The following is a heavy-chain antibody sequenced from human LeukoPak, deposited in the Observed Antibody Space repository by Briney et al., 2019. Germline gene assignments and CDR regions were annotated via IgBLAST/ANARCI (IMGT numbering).Heavy chain of an antibody. CDR1: GYTFTGYY. Sequence: ASVKVSCKASGYTFTGYYLHWVRQAPGQGLEWVGWINPNSGGTNYAQKFQGRVTMTRDTSISTAYMELSRLRSDDTAVYYCAVAYGDYGSLDYWGQGTLVTVSS. V-gene: IGHV1-2*02. D-gene: IGHD4-17*01. J-gene: IGHJ4*02. CDR3: AVAYGDYGSLDY. CDR2: INPNSGGT.